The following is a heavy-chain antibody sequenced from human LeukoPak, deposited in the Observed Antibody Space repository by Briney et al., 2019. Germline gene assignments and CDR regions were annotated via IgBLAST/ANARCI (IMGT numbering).Heavy chain of an antibody. Sequence: PGGALRPSCAAAGIIVRSNYMSWVRQAPGKGPEWVSVIYGDGSTYYADSVKGRFTISRDNSKHTLYLQMNSLRPEDTAVYYCARRFITGWHLDYWGQGTLVTVSS. CDR3: ARRFITGWHLDY. V-gene: IGHV3-53*01. D-gene: IGHD6-19*01. J-gene: IGHJ4*02. CDR1: GIIVRSNY. CDR2: IYGDGST.